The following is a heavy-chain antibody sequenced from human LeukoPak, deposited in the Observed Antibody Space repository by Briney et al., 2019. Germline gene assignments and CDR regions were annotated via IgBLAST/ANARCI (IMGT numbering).Heavy chain of an antibody. CDR3: ARLGMAGYCSGGSCYYYYGMDV. D-gene: IGHD2-15*01. CDR2: TYYRSKWYN. J-gene: IGHJ6*02. CDR1: GDSVSSNSAA. Sequence: SQTLSLTCAISGDSVSSNSAAWNWIRQSPSRGLEWLGRTYYRSKWYNDYAVHVKSRITINPDTSKNQFSLQLNSVTPEDTAVYYCARLGMAGYCSGGSCYYYYGMDVWGQGTTVTVSS. V-gene: IGHV6-1*01.